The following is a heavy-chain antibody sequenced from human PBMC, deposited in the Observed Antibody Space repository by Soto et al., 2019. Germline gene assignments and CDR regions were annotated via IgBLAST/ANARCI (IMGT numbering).Heavy chain of an antibody. Sequence: SVKVSCKASGGTFSSYAISWVRQAPGQGLEWMGGIIPIFGTANYAQKFQGRVTITADESTSTAYMELSSLRSEDTAVYYCARGQESITIFGVVPDYYYGVDVWGQGTTVTVSS. CDR2: IIPIFGTA. J-gene: IGHJ6*02. CDR3: ARGQESITIFGVVPDYYYGVDV. CDR1: GGTFSSYA. V-gene: IGHV1-69*13. D-gene: IGHD3-3*01.